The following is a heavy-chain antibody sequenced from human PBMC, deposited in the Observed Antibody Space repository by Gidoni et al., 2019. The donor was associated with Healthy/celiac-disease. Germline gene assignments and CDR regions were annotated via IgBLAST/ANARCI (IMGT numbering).Heavy chain of an antibody. CDR1: GYSFSNYW. CDR2: NYPADSDT. V-gene: IGHV5-51*03. CDR3: ARRQAYYFDS. Sequence: SGAEVKKPGESLRISCKGSGYSFSNYWIAWVRQMPGKGLEWMGINYPADSDTRYSPSFQGQVTISADMSINTAYLQWSSLKASDNAMYYCARRQAYYFDSWGQGTLVTVPS. J-gene: IGHJ4*02.